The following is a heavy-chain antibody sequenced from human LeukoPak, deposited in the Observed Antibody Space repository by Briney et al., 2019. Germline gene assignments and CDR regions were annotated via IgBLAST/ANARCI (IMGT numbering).Heavy chain of an antibody. J-gene: IGHJ4*02. Sequence: GGSLRLSCAASGFTFSSYSMNWVRQAPGKGLEWVSSISSSSSYIYYADSVKGRFTISRDNGKNSLYLQMNSLRAEDTAVYYCAKTVLYSYGYVDYWGQGTLVTASS. V-gene: IGHV3-21*01. CDR1: GFTFSSYS. CDR2: ISSSSSYI. D-gene: IGHD5-18*01. CDR3: AKTVLYSYGYVDY.